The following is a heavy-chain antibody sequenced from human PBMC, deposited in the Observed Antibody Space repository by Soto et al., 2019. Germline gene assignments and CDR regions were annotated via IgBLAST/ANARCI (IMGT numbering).Heavy chain of an antibody. CDR1: GFSLTTSGVG. D-gene: IGHD3-3*01. CDR2: IYWDDDK. CDR3: AHRILRTVFGLVTTTAIYFDF. Sequence: QITLNESGPTVVKPAETLTLTCTFSGFSLTTSGVGVGWIRQSPGKAPEWLALIYWDDDKRYSASLKSRLTITTHTSKIQVVLTLASVYPADTATYYCAHRILRTVFGLVTTTAIYFDFWGQGTPVVVSS. V-gene: IGHV2-5*02. J-gene: IGHJ4*02.